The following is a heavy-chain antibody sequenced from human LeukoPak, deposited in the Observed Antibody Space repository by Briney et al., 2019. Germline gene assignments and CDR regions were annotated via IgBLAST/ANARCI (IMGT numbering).Heavy chain of an antibody. V-gene: IGHV4-59*12. CDR2: IYHGGTT. D-gene: IGHD4-23*01. J-gene: IGHJ4*02. CDR1: GGSLSSFH. CDR3: ARDPTTVVTLPYYFDF. Sequence: PSETLSLTCAVSGGSLSSFHWSWIRQPPGKGLEWIGYIYHGGTTMYNPSLKSRVTVSVDTSKSQFFLKLTSVTAADTAVYYCARDPTTVVTLPYYFDFWGQGTLVTVSA.